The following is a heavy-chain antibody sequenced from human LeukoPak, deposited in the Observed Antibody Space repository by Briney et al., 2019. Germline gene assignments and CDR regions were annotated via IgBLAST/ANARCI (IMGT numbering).Heavy chain of an antibody. V-gene: IGHV7-4-1*02. Sequence: ASVKVSCKASGYTFTSYAMNWVRQAPGQGLEWMGWINTNTGNPTYAQGFTGRFVFSLDTSVSTAYLQISSLKAEDTAVYYCAETGYSSVVDAFDIWGQGTMVTVSS. CDR3: AETGYSSVVDAFDI. CDR2: INTNTGNP. CDR1: GYTFTSYA. D-gene: IGHD6-19*01. J-gene: IGHJ3*02.